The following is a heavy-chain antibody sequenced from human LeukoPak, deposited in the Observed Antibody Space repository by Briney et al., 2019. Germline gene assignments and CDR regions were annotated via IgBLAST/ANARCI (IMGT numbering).Heavy chain of an antibody. CDR3: ARDLRGWHSGSYYGGLWFDP. Sequence: PSETLSLTCTVSGGSISSYYWSWIRQPPGKGLEWIGYIYYSGSTNYNPSLKSRVTISVDTSKNQFSLKLSSVTAADTAVYYCARDLRGWHSGSYYGGLWFDPWGQETLVTVSS. V-gene: IGHV4-59*01. J-gene: IGHJ5*02. CDR2: IYYSGST. CDR1: GGSISSYY. D-gene: IGHD1-26*01.